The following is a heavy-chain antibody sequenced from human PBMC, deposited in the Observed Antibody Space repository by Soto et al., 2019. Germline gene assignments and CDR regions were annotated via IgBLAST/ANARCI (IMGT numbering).Heavy chain of an antibody. V-gene: IGHV1-2*04. CDR1: GYTFTGYY. J-gene: IGHJ6*02. CDR3: ATDAKCRVQGKYYCYYCGMDF. CDR2: INPNSGGT. Sequence: ASVKVSCKASGYTFTGYYMHWVRQAPGQGLEWMGWINPNSGGTNYAQKFQGWVTMTRDTSISTAYMELSRLRSDDTAVYYCATDAKCRVQGKYYCYYCGMDFWGQGPTVTVSS. D-gene: IGHD1-1*01.